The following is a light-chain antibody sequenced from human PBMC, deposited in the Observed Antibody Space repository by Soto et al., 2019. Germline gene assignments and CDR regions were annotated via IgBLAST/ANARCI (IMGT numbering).Light chain of an antibody. CDR1: RSDVGGYNY. CDR3: SSYTSSSTYV. V-gene: IGLV2-14*01. Sequence: QSALTQPASVSGSPGQSITISCTGTRSDVGGYNYVYWHQQHPGKAPKLMIYDVTNRPSGVSDRFSGSKSGNTASLTISGLQAEDEADYYCSSYTSSSTYVFGAGTQLTV. CDR2: DVT. J-gene: IGLJ7*01.